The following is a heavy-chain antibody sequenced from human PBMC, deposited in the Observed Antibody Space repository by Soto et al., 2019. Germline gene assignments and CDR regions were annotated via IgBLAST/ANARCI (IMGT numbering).Heavy chain of an antibody. Sequence: ASVKVSCKASGYTFTSYGISWVRQAPGQGLEWMGWISAYNGNTNYAQKLQGRVTMTTDTSTSTAYMELRSLRSDDTVVYYCARGDMVYDFWSGYPRGPYYFDYWGQGTLVTVSS. CDR2: ISAYNGNT. J-gene: IGHJ4*02. D-gene: IGHD3-3*01. CDR3: ARGDMVYDFWSGYPRGPYYFDY. V-gene: IGHV1-18*04. CDR1: GYTFTSYG.